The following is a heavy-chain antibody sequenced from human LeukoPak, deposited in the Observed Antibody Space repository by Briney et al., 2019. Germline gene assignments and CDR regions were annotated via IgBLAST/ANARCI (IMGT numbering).Heavy chain of an antibody. CDR3: ARDDDLLSPGEYFQH. CDR1: GYTFTSYY. CDR2: INPSGGST. D-gene: IGHD2/OR15-2a*01. J-gene: IGHJ1*01. Sequence: GASVKVSCKASGYTFTSYYMHWVRRAPGQGLEWMGIINPSGGSTSYAQKFQGRVTMTRDTSTSTVYMELSSLRSEDTAVYYCARDDDLLSPGEYFQHWGQGTLVTVSS. V-gene: IGHV1-46*01.